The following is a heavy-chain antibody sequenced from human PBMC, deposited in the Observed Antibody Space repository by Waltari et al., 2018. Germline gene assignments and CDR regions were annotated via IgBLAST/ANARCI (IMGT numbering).Heavy chain of an antibody. CDR2: IIPIFGTA. V-gene: IGHV1-69*08. J-gene: IGHJ5*02. Sequence: QVQLVQSGAGVKKPGSSVRLSCKASGRTFRLYAISWVRQDPGQGLEWMGRIIPIFGTANYAQKFKGRVTITADTSTDKAYMELSSLRSEDTAVYYCATLGCDYVLGDWFDPWGQGTLVTVSS. CDR1: GRTFRLYA. CDR3: ATLGCDYVLGDWFDP. D-gene: IGHD4-17*01.